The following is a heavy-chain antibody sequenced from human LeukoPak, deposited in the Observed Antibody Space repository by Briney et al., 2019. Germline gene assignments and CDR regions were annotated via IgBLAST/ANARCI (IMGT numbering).Heavy chain of an antibody. CDR1: GFTFSSYG. Sequence: PGGSLRLSCAASGFTFSSYGMHWVRQAPGKGLEWVTFIWYDGSNEYYADSVKGRFSISKDNSKNTVFLQMNSLRAEDTAVYYCAKGKGRLGTFQSDFDYWGQGSLATVSS. D-gene: IGHD1-7*01. CDR3: AKGKGRLGTFQSDFDY. V-gene: IGHV3-30*02. J-gene: IGHJ4*02. CDR2: IWYDGSNE.